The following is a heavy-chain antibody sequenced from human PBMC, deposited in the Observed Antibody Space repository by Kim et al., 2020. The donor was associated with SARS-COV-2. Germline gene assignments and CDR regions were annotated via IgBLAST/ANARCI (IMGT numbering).Heavy chain of an antibody. D-gene: IGHD3-16*02. CDR2: IYYSGST. Sequence: SETLSLTCTVSGGSISSGDYYWSWIRQPPGKGLEWIGYIYYSGSTYYNPSLKSRVTISVDTSKNQFSLKLSSVTAADTAVYYCARSENWGSYRPDAFDIWGQGTMVTVSS. CDR3: ARSENWGSYRPDAFDI. J-gene: IGHJ3*02. CDR1: GGSISSGDYY. V-gene: IGHV4-30-4*01.